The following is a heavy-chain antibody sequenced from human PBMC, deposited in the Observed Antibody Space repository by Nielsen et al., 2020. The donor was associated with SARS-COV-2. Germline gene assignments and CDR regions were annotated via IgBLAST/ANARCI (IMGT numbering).Heavy chain of an antibody. CDR2: VSHSGSI. Sequence: SETLSLTCAVSGGSVSSNDWWTWVRQSPGKGLEWIGEVSHSGSINYNPSLKSRVTLSMDKSKRQFSLRLPSVSAADTAVYFCARGDLVVVPSPILGLGPFFYYFYLDVWGKGTTVIVSS. J-gene: IGHJ6*03. CDR3: ARGDLVVVPSPILGLGPFFYYFYLDV. CDR1: GGSVSSNDW. D-gene: IGHD2-2*01. V-gene: IGHV4-4*02.